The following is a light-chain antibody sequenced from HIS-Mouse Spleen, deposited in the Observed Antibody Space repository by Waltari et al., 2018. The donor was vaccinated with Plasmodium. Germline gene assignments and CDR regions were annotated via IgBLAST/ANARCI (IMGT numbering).Light chain of an antibody. CDR3: QSADSSGTPNWV. V-gene: IGLV3-25*03. Sequence: SYELTQPPSVSVSPGQTARITCPGDAFPMQYAYLYQQKPGQAPVLVIYKDSERPSGIPERFSGSSSGTTVTLTISGVQAEDEADYYCQSADSSGTPNWVFGGGTKLTVL. CDR1: AFPMQY. CDR2: KDS. J-gene: IGLJ3*02.